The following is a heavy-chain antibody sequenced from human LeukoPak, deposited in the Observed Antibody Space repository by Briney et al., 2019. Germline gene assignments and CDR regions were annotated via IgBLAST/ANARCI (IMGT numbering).Heavy chain of an antibody. CDR2: IYYSGST. CDR1: GXSISSYY. Sequence: SETLSLTWTVSGXSISSYYGSWIRQPPGKGLEWIGYIYYSGSTNYNPSLKSRVTISVDTSNNQFSLKVTSVTAADMATYYCARYSTVTRFDYWGQGILVTVSS. J-gene: IGHJ4*02. CDR3: ARYSTVTRFDY. D-gene: IGHD4-17*01. V-gene: IGHV4-59*08.